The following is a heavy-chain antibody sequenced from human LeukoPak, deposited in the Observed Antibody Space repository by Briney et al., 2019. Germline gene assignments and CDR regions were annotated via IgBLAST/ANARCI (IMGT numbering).Heavy chain of an antibody. Sequence: QPGASLRLSCAASGFTFSSYAMNWVRQAPGKGLEWVAILKQDGSEILYVDSVKGRFTISRDNAKNSLYLQMNSLRAEDTAVYYCAGGAGWSIDYWGQGTLVTVSS. J-gene: IGHJ4*02. CDR1: GFTFSSYA. V-gene: IGHV3-7*01. D-gene: IGHD2-15*01. CDR3: AGGAGWSIDY. CDR2: LKQDGSEI.